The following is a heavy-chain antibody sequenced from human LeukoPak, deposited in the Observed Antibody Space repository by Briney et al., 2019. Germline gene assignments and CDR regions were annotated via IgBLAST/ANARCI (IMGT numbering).Heavy chain of an antibody. D-gene: IGHD1-14*01. CDR1: GYTFTGYY. CDR3: ARGEPQRGGGGNWFDP. CDR2: INPNSGGT. Sequence: ASVKVSCKASGYTFTGYYMHWVRQAPGQGLEWMGWINPNSGGTNYAQKFQGRVTMTRDTSISTAYMELSRLRSDDTAVYYCARGEPQRGGGGNWFDPWGQGTLVTVSS. V-gene: IGHV1-2*02. J-gene: IGHJ5*02.